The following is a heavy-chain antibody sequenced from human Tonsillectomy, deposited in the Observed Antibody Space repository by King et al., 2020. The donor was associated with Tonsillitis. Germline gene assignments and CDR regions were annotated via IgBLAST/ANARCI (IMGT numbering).Heavy chain of an antibody. CDR3: ERFVTAGSGFGY. Sequence: VQLVESGAEVKKPGESLKISCKGSGYSFTSYWIGWVRQMPGKGLEWVGIIYPGDSESRYSPSFQGQVTNPADKSISTPYLQWSSLKASDTAMYYCERFVTAGSGFGYWGQGTLVTVSS. CDR1: GYSFTSYW. D-gene: IGHD2-21*02. V-gene: IGHV5-51*01. J-gene: IGHJ4*02. CDR2: IYPGDSES.